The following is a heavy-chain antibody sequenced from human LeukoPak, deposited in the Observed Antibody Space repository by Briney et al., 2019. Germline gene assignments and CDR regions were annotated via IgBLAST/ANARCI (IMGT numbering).Heavy chain of an antibody. CDR1: GFTFSSYA. CDR3: ARGGAITSHAEYFQH. Sequence: GGSLRLSCAASGFTFSSYAMHWVRQAPGKGLEWVAVISYEASNKKYEDSVTGRFTISRDKSTITLYLQMNSLRAEDTAVYYGARGGAITSHAEYFQHWGQGTLVTVSS. J-gene: IGHJ1*01. D-gene: IGHD1-26*01. CDR2: ISYEASNK. V-gene: IGHV3-30*04.